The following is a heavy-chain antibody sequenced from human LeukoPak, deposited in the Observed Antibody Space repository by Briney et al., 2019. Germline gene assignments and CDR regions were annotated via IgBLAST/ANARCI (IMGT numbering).Heavy chain of an antibody. J-gene: IGHJ4*02. D-gene: IGHD2-2*01. CDR1: GGSISSYY. V-gene: IGHV4-59*01. CDR3: ARTDCSSTSCPFDY. CDR2: IYYSGST. Sequence: SETLSLTCTVSGGSISSYYWSWIRQPPGKGLEWIGYIYYSGSTNYNPSPKSRVTISVDTSKNQFSLKLSSVTAADTAVYYCARTDCSSTSCPFDYWGQGTLVTVSP.